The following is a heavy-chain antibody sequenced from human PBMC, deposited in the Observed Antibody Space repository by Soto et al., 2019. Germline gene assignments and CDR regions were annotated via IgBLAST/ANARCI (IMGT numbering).Heavy chain of an antibody. D-gene: IGHD3-22*01. Sequence: QVQLQESGPGLVKPSQTLSLTCTVSGGSLSSGGYYWSWIRRHPGKGLEWIGYIDYSGSTYYNLSLNRRVIMSVDTSNKRSSLKLSSVTAADTAVYYCASDPTVEHYYDPYGMDVGGHGTTVIVSS. CDR1: GGSLSSGGYY. V-gene: IGHV4-31*03. CDR3: ASDPTVEHYYDPYGMDV. J-gene: IGHJ6*02. CDR2: IDYSGST.